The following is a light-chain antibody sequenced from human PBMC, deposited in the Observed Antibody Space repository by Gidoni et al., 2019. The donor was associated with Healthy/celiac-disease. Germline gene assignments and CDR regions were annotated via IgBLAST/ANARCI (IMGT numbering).Light chain of an antibody. V-gene: IGKV1-5*03. CDR3: QQYNSYST. CDR1: KSISSC. Sequence: DIQMTQSPSTLSASVGDRVTITCRASKSISSCLAWYQQKPGKAPKLLIYKASSLESGVPSRFSGSGSGTEFTLTISSLQPDDFATYYCQQYNSYSTFGQGTKLEIK. CDR2: KAS. J-gene: IGKJ2*01.